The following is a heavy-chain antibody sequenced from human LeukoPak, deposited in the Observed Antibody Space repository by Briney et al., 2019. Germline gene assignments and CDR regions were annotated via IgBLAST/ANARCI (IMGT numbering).Heavy chain of an antibody. J-gene: IGHJ4*02. CDR1: GFTFSSYS. D-gene: IGHD6-19*01. V-gene: IGHV3-21*01. CDR3: ARDPGYSSGWFDY. CDR2: ISASSNFI. Sequence: GGSLILSCVASGFTFSSYSMSWVRQAPGKGLEWVSSISASSNFISYADSVKGRFTISRDNAKKSLYLQMNSVRAEDTAVYYCARDPGYSSGWFDYWGQGALVTVSS.